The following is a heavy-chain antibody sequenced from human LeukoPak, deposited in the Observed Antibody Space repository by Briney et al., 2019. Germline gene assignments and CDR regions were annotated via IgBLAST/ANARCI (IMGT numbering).Heavy chain of an antibody. D-gene: IGHD3-9*01. Sequence: SETLSLTCTVSGGSISSGNYYWSWIRQPAGKGLEWIGRVYSSGNTSYNPSLESRVTISLDTSMNHFSLRLSSVTAADTAMYFCASSNILAGFWFDPWGQGTLVTVSS. CDR2: VYSSGNT. CDR1: GGSISSGNYY. V-gene: IGHV4-61*02. J-gene: IGHJ5*02. CDR3: ASSNILAGFWFDP.